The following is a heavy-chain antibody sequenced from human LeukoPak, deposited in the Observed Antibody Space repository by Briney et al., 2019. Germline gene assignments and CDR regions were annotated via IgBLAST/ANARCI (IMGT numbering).Heavy chain of an antibody. D-gene: IGHD2-15*01. J-gene: IGHJ3*02. CDR1: GFTFNSYW. CDR3: ARVVAATLGGGASAFDI. V-gene: IGHV3-7*01. CDR2: IKEDGSEK. Sequence: GGSLRLSCAASGFTFNSYWMSWVRQAPKKGLEWVANIKEDGSEKYYVDSVKGRFTISRDNAKNPLHLQMNSLRAEDTAVYYCARVVAATLGGGASAFDIWGQGTMVTVSS.